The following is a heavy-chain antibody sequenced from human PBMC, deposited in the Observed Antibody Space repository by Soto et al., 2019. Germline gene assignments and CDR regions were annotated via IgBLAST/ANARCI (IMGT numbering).Heavy chain of an antibody. V-gene: IGHV3-33*06. CDR3: AKAQLVAGFYYYGMDV. CDR1: GFTFSSYG. CDR2: IWYDGSNK. Sequence: GGSLRLSCAASGFTFSSYGMHWVRQAPGKGLEWVAVIWYDGSNKYYADSVKGRFTISRDNSKNTLYLQMNSLRAEDTAVYYCAKAQLVAGFYYYGMDVWGQGTTVTVSS. J-gene: IGHJ6*02. D-gene: IGHD6-19*01.